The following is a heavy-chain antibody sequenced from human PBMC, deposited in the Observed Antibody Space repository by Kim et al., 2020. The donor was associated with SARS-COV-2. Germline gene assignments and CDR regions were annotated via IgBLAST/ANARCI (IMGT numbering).Heavy chain of an antibody. CDR3: AREEEVTIIVVVITPGAFDI. J-gene: IGHJ3*02. Sequence: RVTIARDNAKNSLYLQMNSLRAEDTAVYYCAREEEVTIIVVVITPGAFDIWGQGTMVTVSS. D-gene: IGHD3-22*01. V-gene: IGHV3-11*06.